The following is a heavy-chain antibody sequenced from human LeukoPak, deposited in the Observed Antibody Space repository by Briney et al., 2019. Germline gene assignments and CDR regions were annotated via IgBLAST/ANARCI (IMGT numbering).Heavy chain of an antibody. CDR3: ATSLLGTYGVHGMDV. CDR2: IYYSGST. Sequence: SETLSLTCTVSGDSISNYYWSWIRQPPGKGLEWIGYIYYSGSTNYNPSLKSRVTISVDTSKNEFSLKLRSVTAADTAVYYCATSLLGTYGVHGMDVWGQGTTVTVSS. D-gene: IGHD1-26*01. V-gene: IGHV4-59*08. J-gene: IGHJ6*02. CDR1: GDSISNYY.